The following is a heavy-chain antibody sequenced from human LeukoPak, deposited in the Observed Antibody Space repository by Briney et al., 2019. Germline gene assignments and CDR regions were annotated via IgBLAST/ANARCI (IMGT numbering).Heavy chain of an antibody. CDR2: IHFSGST. CDR3: AREHCSGGSCYSIYYYYYMDV. Sequence: SETLSLTCTVSGGSISSYYWSWIRQSPGKGLEWIGYIHFSGSTNYNPSLKSRVTISLDMSKNQFSLRLSSVTAADTAVYYCAREHCSGGSCYSIYYYYYMDVWGKGTTVTVSS. CDR1: GGSISSYY. J-gene: IGHJ6*03. V-gene: IGHV4-59*01. D-gene: IGHD2-15*01.